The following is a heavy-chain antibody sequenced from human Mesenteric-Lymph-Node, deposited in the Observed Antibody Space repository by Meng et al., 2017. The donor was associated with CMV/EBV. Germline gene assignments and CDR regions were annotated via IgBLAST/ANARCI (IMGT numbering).Heavy chain of an antibody. Sequence: GESLKISCAASGLTFSSYAMSWVRQAPGKGLEWVSAISGSGGSTYYADSVKGRFTISRDNSKNTLYLQMNSLRAEDTAVYYCAKRHTLFDYWGQGTLVTVSS. CDR1: GLTFSSYA. V-gene: IGHV3-23*01. J-gene: IGHJ4*02. D-gene: IGHD2-2*02. CDR3: AKRHTLFDY. CDR2: ISGSGGST.